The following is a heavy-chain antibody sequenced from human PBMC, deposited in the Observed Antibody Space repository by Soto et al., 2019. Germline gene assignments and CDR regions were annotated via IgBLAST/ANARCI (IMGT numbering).Heavy chain of an antibody. D-gene: IGHD3-10*01. CDR1: GGSISSGGYF. J-gene: IGHJ3*02. V-gene: IGHV4-31*03. CDR3: ARDILLWFGELPPRAHDAFDI. Sequence: QVQLQESGPGLVKPSQTLSLTCTVSGGSISSGGYFWSWIRQHPGKGLEWIGDINYSGSTYSTPSLKSRVTISVDPSNDQFSLKLCSVTAADTAVYYCARDILLWFGELPPRAHDAFDIWGQGTMVTVSS. CDR2: INYSGST.